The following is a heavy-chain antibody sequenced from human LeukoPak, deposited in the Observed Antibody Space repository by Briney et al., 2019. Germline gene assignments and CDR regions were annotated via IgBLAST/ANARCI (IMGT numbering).Heavy chain of an antibody. J-gene: IGHJ4*02. Sequence: SETLSLTCTVSGVSITAYFWSWIRQPPGKGLEWVGYVYHTGTSGYHPSLKSRVAMSLDTSKNQVSLKLRSVTAADTAVYFCTRVVNGGHFDYWGQGTLVTVSS. V-gene: IGHV4-59*12. D-gene: IGHD2-8*01. CDR2: VYHTGTS. CDR3: TRVVNGGHFDY. CDR1: GVSITAYF.